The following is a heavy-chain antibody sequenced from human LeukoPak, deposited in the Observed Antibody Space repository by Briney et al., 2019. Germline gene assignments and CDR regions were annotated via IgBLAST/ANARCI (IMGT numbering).Heavy chain of an antibody. CDR3: ASDRIEVDAFDI. V-gene: IGHV4-61*02. CDR2: IYTSGST. CDR1: GGSISSGSYF. J-gene: IGHJ3*02. Sequence: SETLSLTCTVSGGSISSGSYFWSWIRQPAGKGLEWIGRIYTSGSTNYNPSLKSRVTISVDTSKNQFSPKLSSVTAADTAVYYCASDRIEVDAFDIWGQGTMVTVSS. D-gene: IGHD2-15*01.